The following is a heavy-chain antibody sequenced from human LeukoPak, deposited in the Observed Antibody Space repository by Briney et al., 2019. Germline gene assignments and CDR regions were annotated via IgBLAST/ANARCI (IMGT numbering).Heavy chain of an antibody. V-gene: IGHV3-33*01. D-gene: IGHD3-3*01. CDR3: ARVVLYYDFWSAYFHD. CDR2: IWYDGSNK. J-gene: IGHJ4*02. CDR1: GFTFSSYG. Sequence: GGSLRLSCAASGFTFSSYGMHWIRQAPGKGLEWVAVIWYDGSNKYYADSVKGRFTLSRDNSKNTLYLQMNSLRAEDTAVYYCARVVLYYDFWSAYFHDWGQGTLVTVSS.